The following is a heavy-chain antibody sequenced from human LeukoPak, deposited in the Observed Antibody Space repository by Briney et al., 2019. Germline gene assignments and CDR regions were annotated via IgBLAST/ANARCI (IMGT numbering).Heavy chain of an antibody. CDR1: GGTFSSYA. D-gene: IGHD2-2*01. J-gene: IGHJ3*02. CDR2: IIPIFGTA. Sequence: GASVKVSCKASGGTFSSYAISWVRQAPGQGLEWMGGIIPIFGTANYAQKFQGRVTITTDESTSTAYMELSSLRSEDTAVYYCARVSEGYCSSTSCYSPDRAFDIWGQGTVVTVSS. CDR3: ARVSEGYCSSTSCYSPDRAFDI. V-gene: IGHV1-69*05.